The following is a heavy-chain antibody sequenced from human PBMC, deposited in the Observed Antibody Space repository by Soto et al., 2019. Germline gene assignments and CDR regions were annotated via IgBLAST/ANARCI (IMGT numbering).Heavy chain of an antibody. V-gene: IGHV1-18*01. CDR2: ISTYNGNT. CDR1: GYTFTSYG. D-gene: IGHD3-3*01. CDR3: ARGTGVTNYDFWSGNYYYYYMDV. J-gene: IGHJ6*03. Sequence: ASVKVSCTASGYTFTSYGISWVRQAPGQGLEWMGWISTYNGNTNYAQKLQGRVTMTTDTSTSTAYMELRSLRSDDTAVYYCARGTGVTNYDFWSGNYYYYYMDVWGKGTTVTVSS.